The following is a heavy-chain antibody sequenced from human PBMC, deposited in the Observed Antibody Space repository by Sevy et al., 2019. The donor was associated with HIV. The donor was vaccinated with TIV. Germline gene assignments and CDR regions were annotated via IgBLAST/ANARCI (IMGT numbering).Heavy chain of an antibody. CDR3: ARDVRGEGIRPGDLDY. CDR1: GFTFSSYG. Sequence: AAGSLRLSCAASGFTFSSYGMQWVRQAPGKGLEWVAVIWNDGSNKYYADSVKGRFTTSRDNSSNTLYLQMNSLRAEDTAVYYCARDVRGEGIRPGDLDYWGQGTLVTVSS. J-gene: IGHJ4*02. CDR2: IWNDGSNK. D-gene: IGHD3-10*02. V-gene: IGHV3-33*01.